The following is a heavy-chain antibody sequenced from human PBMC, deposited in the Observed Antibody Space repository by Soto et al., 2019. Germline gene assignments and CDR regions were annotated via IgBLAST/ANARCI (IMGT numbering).Heavy chain of an antibody. Sequence: SETLSLTCTVSGGSISSYYWSWIRQPPGKGLEWIGYIYYSGSTNYNPSLKSRVTISVDTSKNQFSLKLSSVTAADTAVYYCARLWGSRGSYYYYHMDVWGKGTTVTVSS. D-gene: IGHD7-27*01. CDR1: GGSISSYY. V-gene: IGHV4-59*01. CDR2: IYYSGST. CDR3: ARLWGSRGSYYYYHMDV. J-gene: IGHJ6*03.